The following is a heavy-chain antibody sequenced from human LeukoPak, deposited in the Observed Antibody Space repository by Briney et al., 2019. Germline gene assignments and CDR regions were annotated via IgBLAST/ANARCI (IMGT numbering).Heavy chain of an antibody. CDR1: GGSISSYY. Sequence: PSETLSLTCTVSGGSISSYYWSWIRQPAGKGLEWIGRIYTSGSTNYNPSLKSRVTMSVDTSKNQFSLKLSSVTAADTAVYYCARERRRNPWSLDYFDYWGQGTLVTVSS. J-gene: IGHJ4*02. CDR3: ARERRRNPWSLDYFDY. CDR2: IYTSGST. D-gene: IGHD2-8*01. V-gene: IGHV4-4*07.